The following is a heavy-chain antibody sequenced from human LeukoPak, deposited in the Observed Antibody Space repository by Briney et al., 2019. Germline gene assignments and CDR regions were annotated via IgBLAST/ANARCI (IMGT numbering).Heavy chain of an antibody. V-gene: IGHV4-4*02. J-gene: IGHJ4*02. CDR2: IYHSGSA. CDR3: ARDGDTRAPTY. Sequence: SETLSLTCAVSGASISSSNWWSWVRQPPGKGLEWIGEIYHSGSANYNPSLKSRITISVDKSKNQFSLKLNSVTAVDTAVYYCARDGDTRAPTYWGQGTLVTVSS. CDR1: GASISSSNW. D-gene: IGHD3-10*01.